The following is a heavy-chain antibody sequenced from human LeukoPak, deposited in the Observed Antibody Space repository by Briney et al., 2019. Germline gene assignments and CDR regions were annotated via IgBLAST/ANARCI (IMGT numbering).Heavy chain of an antibody. Sequence: SETLSLTCTVSGGSISSYYWSWIRQPPGKGLEWIGYIYYSGYTNYNPSLKSRVTISVDTSKNQFSLKLSSVTAADTAVYYCASSVVRGVPFDYWGQGTLVTVSS. V-gene: IGHV4-59*01. D-gene: IGHD3-10*01. CDR2: IYYSGYT. CDR3: ASSVVRGVPFDY. J-gene: IGHJ4*02. CDR1: GGSISSYY.